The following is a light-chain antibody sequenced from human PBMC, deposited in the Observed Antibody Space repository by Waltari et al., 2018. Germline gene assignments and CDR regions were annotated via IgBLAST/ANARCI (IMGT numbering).Light chain of an antibody. J-gene: IGLJ3*02. V-gene: IGLV2-14*01. CDR3: SSHTSSSTLV. Sequence: QSALTQPASVSGSPGQSTPIPCTPTRSALDSSNLVYWYQQHPGKAPKLLIYDVTKRPSGVSNRFSGSKSGNTASLTISGLQGEDEADYYCSSHTSSSTLVFGGGTRLTVL. CDR1: RSALDSSNL. CDR2: DVT.